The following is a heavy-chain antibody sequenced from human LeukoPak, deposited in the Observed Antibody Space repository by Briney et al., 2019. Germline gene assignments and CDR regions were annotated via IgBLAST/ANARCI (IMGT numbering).Heavy chain of an antibody. Sequence: PGGSLRLSCAASGFTFSAYHINWVRQAPGKGLEWISYISTTGTTIHYADSVKGRFTISRDNSKNTLYLQMNSLRAEDTAVYYCARDWELPFDYWGQGTLVTVSS. D-gene: IGHD1-7*01. V-gene: IGHV3-48*01. CDR2: ISTTGTTI. CDR1: GFTFSAYH. J-gene: IGHJ4*02. CDR3: ARDWELPFDY.